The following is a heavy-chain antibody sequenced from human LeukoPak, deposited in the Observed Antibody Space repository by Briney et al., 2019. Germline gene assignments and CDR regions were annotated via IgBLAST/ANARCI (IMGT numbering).Heavy chain of an antibody. CDR2: ISAYNGNT. Sequence: ASVKVSCKASGYTFTSYGISWVRQAPGQGLEWMGWISAYNGNTNYAQKLQGRVTMTTDTSTSTAYMELRSLRSDDTAVYYCARSITMIVVVIIVGRALAADYWGQGTLVTVSS. CDR3: ARSITMIVVVIIVGRALAADY. CDR1: GYTFTSYG. D-gene: IGHD3-22*01. J-gene: IGHJ4*02. V-gene: IGHV1-18*01.